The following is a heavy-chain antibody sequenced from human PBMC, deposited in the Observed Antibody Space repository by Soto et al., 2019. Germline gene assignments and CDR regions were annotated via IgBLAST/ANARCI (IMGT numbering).Heavy chain of an antibody. Sequence: SETLSLTCTVSGGSISSYYWSWIRQPPGKGLEWIGYIYYSGSTNYNPSLKSRVTISVDTSKNQFSLKLSSVTAADTAVYYCARDLVVPAANYYYGMAVWGQGTTVTVCS. CDR2: IYYSGST. J-gene: IGHJ6*02. V-gene: IGHV4-59*01. CDR3: ARDLVVPAANYYYGMAV. D-gene: IGHD2-2*01. CDR1: GGSISSYY.